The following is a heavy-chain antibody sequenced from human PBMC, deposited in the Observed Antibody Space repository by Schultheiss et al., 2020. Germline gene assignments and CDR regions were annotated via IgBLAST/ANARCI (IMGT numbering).Heavy chain of an antibody. V-gene: IGHV3-33*08. D-gene: IGHD6-13*01. Sequence: WGSLRLSCAASGFAFSSYVLHWVRRAPGKGLEWVAVIWYDGSNKYYADSVKGRFTISRDNSKNTLYLQMNSLRAEDTAVYYCARDRDSSSWYYTPYYYYGMDVWGQGTTVTVSS. CDR3: ARDRDSSSWYYTPYYYYGMDV. J-gene: IGHJ6*02. CDR1: GFAFSSYV. CDR2: IWYDGSNK.